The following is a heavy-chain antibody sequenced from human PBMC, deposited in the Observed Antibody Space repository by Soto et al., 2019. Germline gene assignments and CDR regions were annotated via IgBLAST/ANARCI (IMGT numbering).Heavy chain of an antibody. D-gene: IGHD3-22*01. V-gene: IGHV3-11*05. CDR2: ISSSSSYT. CDR1: GFTFSDYY. CDR3: ARGAYDSSGYYQYYFDY. J-gene: IGHJ4*02. Sequence: QVQLVESGGGLVKPGGSLRLSCAASGFTFSDYYMSWIRQAPGKGLEWVSYISSSSSYTNYADSVKGRFTISRDNAKNSLYLQMNSLRAEDTAVYYCARGAYDSSGYYQYYFDYWGQGTLVTVSS.